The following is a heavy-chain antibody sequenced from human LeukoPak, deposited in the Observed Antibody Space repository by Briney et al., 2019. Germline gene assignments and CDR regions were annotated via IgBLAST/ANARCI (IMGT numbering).Heavy chain of an antibody. CDR1: GVTFSSYS. Sequence: PGGSLRLSCAASGVTFSSYSMNWVRQAPGKGLEWVSSISSSSSYIYYADSVKGRFTISRDNAKNSLYLQMNSLRAEDTAVYYCAKTGLVATRFFDYWGQGTLVTVSS. V-gene: IGHV3-21*01. J-gene: IGHJ4*02. CDR2: ISSSSSYI. D-gene: IGHD5-12*01. CDR3: AKTGLVATRFFDY.